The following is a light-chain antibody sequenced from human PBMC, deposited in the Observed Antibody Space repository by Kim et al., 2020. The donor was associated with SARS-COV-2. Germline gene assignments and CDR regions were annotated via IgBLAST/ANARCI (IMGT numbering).Light chain of an antibody. V-gene: IGLV3-19*01. CDR1: SLRSYY. CDR3: NSRDSSGNLYVV. J-gene: IGLJ2*01. CDR2: AKN. Sequence: SSELTQDPAVSVALGQTVRITCQGDSLRSYYASWYQQKPGQAPVLVIYAKNNRPSGIPDRFSGSSSGNTASLTITGAQAEDEADYYCNSRDSSGNLYVVSGGGTKLTVL.